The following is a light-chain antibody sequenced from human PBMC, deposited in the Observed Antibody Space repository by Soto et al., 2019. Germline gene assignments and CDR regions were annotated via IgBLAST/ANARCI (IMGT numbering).Light chain of an antibody. Sequence: DIVMAQSPLSLSVTPGEPASISCRSSQSLLHRNGYNYLDWYLQKPGQSPQLLIYLGSNRASGVPDRFSGSGSGTEFTLKISRVEAEDVGVYYCMQALQTPLTFGGGTKVEIK. J-gene: IGKJ4*01. CDR2: LGS. V-gene: IGKV2-28*01. CDR3: MQALQTPLT. CDR1: QSLLHRNGYNY.